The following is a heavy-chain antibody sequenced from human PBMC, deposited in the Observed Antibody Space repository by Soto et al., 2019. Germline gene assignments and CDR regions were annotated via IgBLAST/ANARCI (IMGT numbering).Heavy chain of an antibody. CDR1: GFTFSDYY. CDR2: ISSSGSTI. Sequence: QVQLVESGGGLVKPGGSLRRSCATSGFTFSDYYLSWIRQAPGNGLVRVSYISSSGSTIYYAVSVKGRFTISRDNPQNSLYLQMNSLRAEDTAVYYSARGMIAVAPGHYCDYCGQRTLFTVSS. V-gene: IGHV3-11*01. D-gene: IGHD6-19*01. J-gene: IGHJ4*02. CDR3: ARGMIAVAPGHYCDY.